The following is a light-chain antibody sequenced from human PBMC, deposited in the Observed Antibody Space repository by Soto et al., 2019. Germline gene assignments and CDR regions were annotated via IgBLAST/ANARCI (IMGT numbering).Light chain of an antibody. CDR1: QGISSY. CDR2: AAS. CDR3: PALNSYPST. V-gene: IGKV1-9*01. J-gene: IGKJ5*01. Sequence: IQLTQSPSSLSASVGDRVTITCRASQGISSYLAWYQQKPGKAPKLLIYAASTLQSGRPSRFSGSGSGTDFTLTISSLQTEVFATYSCPALNSYPSTLGQ.